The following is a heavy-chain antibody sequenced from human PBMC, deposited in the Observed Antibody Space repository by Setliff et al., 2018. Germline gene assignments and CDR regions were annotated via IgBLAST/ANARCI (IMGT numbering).Heavy chain of an antibody. CDR2: IYPGDSDT. Sequence: ASVKVSCKASGYTFTSYAMHWVRQMPGKGLEWMGIIYPGDSDTRYSPSFQGQVTISADKSISTAYLQWSSLKASDTAMYYCARLTGDSSESLNYFDYWGQGTLVTVSS. CDR1: GYTFTSYA. CDR3: ARLTGDSSESLNYFDY. V-gene: IGHV5-51*01. J-gene: IGHJ4*02. D-gene: IGHD7-27*01.